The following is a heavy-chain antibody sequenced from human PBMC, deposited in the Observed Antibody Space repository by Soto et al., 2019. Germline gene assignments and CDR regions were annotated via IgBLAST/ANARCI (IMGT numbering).Heavy chain of an antibody. J-gene: IGHJ4*02. CDR1: GFIFTNYW. V-gene: IGHV3-7*05. Sequence: PGGSLRLSCAASGFIFTNYWMTWVRHAPGKGLEWVAIIKYDGNEKYYVDPVKGRSTISRDNAKNSVYLQMNSLRAEDTAVYYCARVKYYDRNFDYWGQGTLVTVSS. CDR3: ARVKYYDRNFDY. D-gene: IGHD3-16*01. CDR2: IKYDGNEK.